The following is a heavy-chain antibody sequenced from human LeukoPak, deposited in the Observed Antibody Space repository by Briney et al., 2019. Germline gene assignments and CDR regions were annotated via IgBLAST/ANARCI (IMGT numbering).Heavy chain of an antibody. D-gene: IGHD6-13*01. V-gene: IGHV1-46*01. Sequence: ASVKVSCKASGYTFTYYYMHWVRQALGQGLEWMAIINTSGGSTNYAQKFQGRLTVTRDTSTSTVYMELSSLRSEDTAVYYYARPLTSAAGSYEFVYWGQGTLVTVSS. CDR1: GYTFTYYY. CDR3: ARPLTSAAGSYEFVY. CDR2: INTSGGST. J-gene: IGHJ4*02.